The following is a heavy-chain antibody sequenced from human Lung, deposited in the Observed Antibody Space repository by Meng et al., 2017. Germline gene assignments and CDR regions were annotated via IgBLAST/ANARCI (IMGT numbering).Heavy chain of an antibody. J-gene: IGHJ4*02. D-gene: IGHD3-10*01. CDR3: ERGTPGRSYCDY. Sequence: HVQLLQSGAEVKHPGASLKVSCKASDYTFTGYGVCWVRQAPGQGLEWMAWLGAHPGDTSFAPKFLGRVTVTADKATATAYMELRSLRSDDTDVYYCERGTPGRSYCDYWGLGTLVTVSS. V-gene: IGHV1-18*01. CDR2: LGAHPGDT. CDR1: DYTFTGYG.